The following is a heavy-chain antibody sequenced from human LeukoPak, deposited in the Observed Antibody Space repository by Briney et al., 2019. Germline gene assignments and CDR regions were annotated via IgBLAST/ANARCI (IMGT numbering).Heavy chain of an antibody. CDR3: AKDRDGADRIIL. CDR1: GYTFTNYG. CDR2: LNPNTGHA. J-gene: IGHJ4*02. V-gene: IGHV1-2*06. Sequence: ASVKVSCKASGYTFTNYGISWVRQAPGQGPEWMGRLNPNTGHAVYAFKFQGRVTITRDTSSSTAYMEVTRLTSDDTALYYCAKDRDGADRIILWGQGTLVTVSS. D-gene: IGHD5-24*01.